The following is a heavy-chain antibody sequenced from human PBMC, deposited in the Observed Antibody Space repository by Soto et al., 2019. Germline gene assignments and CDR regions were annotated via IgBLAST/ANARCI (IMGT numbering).Heavy chain of an antibody. V-gene: IGHV4-34*01. CDR1: GGSFSGYY. D-gene: IGHD2-2*01. Sequence: SETLSLTCAVYGGSFSGYYWSWIRQPPGKGLEWIGEINHSGSTNYNPSLKSRVTISVDTSKNQFSLKLSSVTAADTAVYYCARGDWSSTSCYWSFDPWGQGTLVTVSS. CDR3: ARGDWSSTSCYWSFDP. J-gene: IGHJ5*02. CDR2: INHSGST.